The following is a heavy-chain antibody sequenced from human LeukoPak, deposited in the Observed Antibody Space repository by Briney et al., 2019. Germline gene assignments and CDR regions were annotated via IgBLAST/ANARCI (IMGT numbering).Heavy chain of an antibody. Sequence: GGSLRLSCAASGFTFSSYWMSWVRQAPGKGLEWVANIKQDGSEKYYVDSVKGRFTISRDNAKNSLYLQMNSLRAEDTAVYYCARDVVGATTAYDYWGQGTLVTVSS. D-gene: IGHD1-26*01. CDR2: IKQDGSEK. J-gene: IGHJ4*02. CDR3: ARDVVGATTAYDY. CDR1: GFTFSSYW. V-gene: IGHV3-7*01.